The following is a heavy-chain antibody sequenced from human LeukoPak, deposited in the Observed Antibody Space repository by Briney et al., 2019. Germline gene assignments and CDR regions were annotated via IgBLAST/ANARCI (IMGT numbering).Heavy chain of an antibody. D-gene: IGHD6-13*01. J-gene: IGHJ4*02. CDR1: GFTFSSYA. CDR3: ARDPIAAAGTGY. V-gene: IGHV3-48*04. Sequence: PGGSLRLSCAASGFTFSSYAMSWVRQAPGKGLEWVSYISSSGSTIYYADSVKGRFTISRDNAKNSLYLQMNSLRAEDTAVYYCARDPIAAAGTGYWGQGTLVTVSS. CDR2: ISSSGSTI.